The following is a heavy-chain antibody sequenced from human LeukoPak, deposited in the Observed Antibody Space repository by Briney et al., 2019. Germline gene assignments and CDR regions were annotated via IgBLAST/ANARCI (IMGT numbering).Heavy chain of an antibody. V-gene: IGHV1-24*01. Sequence: ASVKVSCKVSGYTLTELSMHWVRPAPGKGFEWMGGFDPEDGETIYAQKFQGRVTMTEDTSTDTAYMELSSLRSEDTAVYYCATDSLTSIAALGIWGQGTMVTVSS. CDR2: FDPEDGET. J-gene: IGHJ3*02. CDR3: ATDSLTSIAALGI. D-gene: IGHD6-6*01. CDR1: GYTLTELS.